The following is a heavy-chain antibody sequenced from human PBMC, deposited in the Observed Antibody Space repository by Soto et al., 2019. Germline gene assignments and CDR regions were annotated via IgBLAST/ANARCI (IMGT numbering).Heavy chain of an antibody. D-gene: IGHD2-2*01. CDR2: ISSNGGRT. CDR1: GFTFSSYA. J-gene: IGHJ4*02. Sequence: EVQLVESGGGLVQPGGSLRLSCAASGFTFSSYAMHWVRQAPGKGLEYVSAISSNGGRTYYANSVKGRFTISRDTSKNTLYLHMGSLRAEDMAVYYCAREGYCSSTSCYSFVYWGQGTLVTVSS. CDR3: AREGYCSSTSCYSFVY. V-gene: IGHV3-64*01.